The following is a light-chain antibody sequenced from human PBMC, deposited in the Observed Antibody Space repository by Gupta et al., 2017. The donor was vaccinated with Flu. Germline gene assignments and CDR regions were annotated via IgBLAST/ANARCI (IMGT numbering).Light chain of an antibody. Sequence: GMTSIITGGGDNIGSKSVHWYQQKPGQAPVLVVYDASVRPSGIPDRFSATNSGTTATLTISRVEAGDEADYYCQVGETSSDQWVFGGGTKLTVL. V-gene: IGLV3-21*03. CDR2: DAS. J-gene: IGLJ3*02. CDR3: QVGETSSDQWV. CDR1: NIGSKS.